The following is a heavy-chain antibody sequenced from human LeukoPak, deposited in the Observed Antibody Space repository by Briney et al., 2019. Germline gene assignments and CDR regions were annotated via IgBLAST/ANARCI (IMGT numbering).Heavy chain of an antibody. V-gene: IGHV1-18*01. CDR1: GYTFTSYG. Sequence: ASVKVSCKASGYTFTSYGISWVRQAPGQGLEWMGWISAYNGNTNYAQKLQGRVTMTTDTSTSTAYMELRSLRSDDTAVYYCARRGYSYGGPFFYYYYYMDVWGKGTTVTVSS. CDR3: ARRGYSYGGPFFYYYYYMDV. J-gene: IGHJ6*03. CDR2: ISAYNGNT. D-gene: IGHD5-18*01.